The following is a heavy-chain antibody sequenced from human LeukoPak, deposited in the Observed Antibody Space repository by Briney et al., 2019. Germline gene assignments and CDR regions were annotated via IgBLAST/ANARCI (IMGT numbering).Heavy chain of an antibody. Sequence: KPSETLSLTCTVSGGSISSYYWSWIRQPPGKGLEWIGYIYYSGSTNYNPSLKSRVTISVDMSKNQFSLKLSSVTAADTAVYYCARHESDFWSGYPYYFDYWGQGTLVTVSS. CDR2: IYYSGST. J-gene: IGHJ4*02. D-gene: IGHD3-3*01. CDR3: ARHESDFWSGYPYYFDY. V-gene: IGHV4-59*08. CDR1: GGSISSYY.